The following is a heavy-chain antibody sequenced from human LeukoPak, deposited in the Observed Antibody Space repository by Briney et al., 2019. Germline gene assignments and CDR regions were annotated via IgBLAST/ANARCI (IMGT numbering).Heavy chain of an antibody. J-gene: IGHJ4*02. Sequence: TGGSLRLSCAASGXTFSSYGMHWVRQAPGKGLEWVAVISYDGSNKYYADSVKGRFTISRDNSKNTLYLQMNSLRAEDTAVYYCAKCGGSGCLHLVGPADYWGQGTLVTVSS. V-gene: IGHV3-30*18. D-gene: IGHD6-19*01. CDR3: AKCGGSGCLHLVGPADY. CDR2: ISYDGSNK. CDR1: GXTFSSYG.